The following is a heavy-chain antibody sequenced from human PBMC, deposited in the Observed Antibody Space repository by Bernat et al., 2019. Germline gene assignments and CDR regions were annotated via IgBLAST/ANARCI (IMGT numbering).Heavy chain of an antibody. J-gene: IGHJ4*02. CDR2: ARDDADSYTT. D-gene: IGHD4-4*01. CDR1: GFRVSDYH. V-gene: IGHV3-72*01. CDR3: VRSTVFAS. Sequence: EVQLVESGGGLVQPGGSLRLSCAASGFRVSDYHLDWVRQAPGRGLEWVGRARDDADSYTTRYAALLKGRFTISRDDSKNSLYLQVDSLKAEDTAVYYCVRSTVFASWGQGTLVTVSS.